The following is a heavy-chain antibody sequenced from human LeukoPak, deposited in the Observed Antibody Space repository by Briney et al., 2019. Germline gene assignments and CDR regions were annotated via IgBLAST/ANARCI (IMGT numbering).Heavy chain of an antibody. D-gene: IGHD6-19*01. CDR3: ARAITEGHIAGAAPLTDY. Sequence: ASVNLSCKGSGYTFTSYGINWVRHAPGPGVEWMGWISAYNGNTNYAQKGQGRVTMTTDTSTSTAYMGVRSLRSDDTAVYYCARAITEGHIAGAAPLTDYWGQGTLVTVPS. CDR2: ISAYNGNT. CDR1: GYTFTSYG. V-gene: IGHV1-18*01. J-gene: IGHJ4*02.